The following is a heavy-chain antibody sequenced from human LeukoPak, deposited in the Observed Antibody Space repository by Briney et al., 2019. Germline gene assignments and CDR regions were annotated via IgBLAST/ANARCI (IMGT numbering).Heavy chain of an antibody. V-gene: IGHV4-39*07. J-gene: IGHJ4*02. CDR2: VYYTGTT. Sequence: PSETLSLTCTVSGGSISSRNYYWGWIRQPPGKGLEWIGGVYYTGTTYSNPSLKSRVTISVDTSKNQFSLKLSSVTAADTAVYYCARGNYDFWSGYYSPAPDYWGQGTLVTVSS. D-gene: IGHD3-3*01. CDR1: GGSISSRNYY. CDR3: ARGNYDFWSGYYSPAPDY.